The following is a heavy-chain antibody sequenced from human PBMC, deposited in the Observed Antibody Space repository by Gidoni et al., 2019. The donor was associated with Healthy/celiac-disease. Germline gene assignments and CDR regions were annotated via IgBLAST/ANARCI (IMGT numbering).Heavy chain of an antibody. J-gene: IGHJ5*02. CDR3: APRRMYYYGSGKFRFDP. Sequence: VQLQQWGAGLLKPSETLSLTCAVYGGSFSGYYWSWIRQPPGKGLEWIGEINHSGSTNYNPSLKSRVTISVDTSKNQFSLKLSSVTAADTAVYYCAPRRMYYYGSGKFRFDPWGQGTLVTVSS. V-gene: IGHV4-34*01. D-gene: IGHD3-10*01. CDR1: GGSFSGYY. CDR2: INHSGST.